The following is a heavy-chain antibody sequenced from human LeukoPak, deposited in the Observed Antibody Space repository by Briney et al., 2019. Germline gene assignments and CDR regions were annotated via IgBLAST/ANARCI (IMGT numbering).Heavy chain of an antibody. J-gene: IGHJ4*02. Sequence: SETLSPTCTLPGGSTTSIIYCWGWTRHPPGKGLEWIGTIYYSGSTYYNVYLESRVPISVDMSRNQFSLNVSSVTAADTAVYYCARHSRSVDYGSGSYTWDYWGQGTLVTVSS. CDR3: ARHSRSVDYGSGSYTWDY. CDR1: GGSTTSIIYC. V-gene: IGHV4-39*01. D-gene: IGHD3-10*01. CDR2: IYYSGST.